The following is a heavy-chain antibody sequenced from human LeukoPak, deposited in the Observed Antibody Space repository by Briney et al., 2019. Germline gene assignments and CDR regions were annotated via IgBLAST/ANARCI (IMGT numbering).Heavy chain of an antibody. V-gene: IGHV1-8*02. D-gene: IGHD6-19*01. CDR1: GGTFSSYA. Sequence: GSSVKVSCKASGGTFSSYAISWVRQAPGQGLEWMGWMNPNSGNTGYAQKFQGRVTMTRNTSISTAYMELSSLRSEDTAVYYCARGTYSSGWYSYYYYGMDVWGQGTTVTVSS. J-gene: IGHJ6*02. CDR3: ARGTYSSGWYSYYYYGMDV. CDR2: MNPNSGNT.